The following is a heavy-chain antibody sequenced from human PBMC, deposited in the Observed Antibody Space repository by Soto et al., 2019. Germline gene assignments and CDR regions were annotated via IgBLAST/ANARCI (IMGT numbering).Heavy chain of an antibody. CDR1: GGPLSSYA. D-gene: IGHD3-3*01. J-gene: IGHJ5*02. CDR3: AGGSVLRSRLEGWFDP. Sequence: ASVKFACKASGGPLSSYAISWVRQAPGQGLEWMGAILPIFGTANYAQKFQGRVTITADESTSTAYMELSSLRSEDTPVYYCAGGSVLRSRLEGWFDPWGQGTLVTVSS. V-gene: IGHV1-69*13. CDR2: ILPIFGTA.